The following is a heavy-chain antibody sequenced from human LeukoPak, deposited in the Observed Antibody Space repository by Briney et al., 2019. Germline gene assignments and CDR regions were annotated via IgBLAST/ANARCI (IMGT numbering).Heavy chain of an antibody. V-gene: IGHV4-34*01. CDR3: ARKGGGQLVNTRRWFDP. D-gene: IGHD6-13*01. CDR1: GGSFSGYY. CDR2: INHSGST. J-gene: IGHJ5*02. Sequence: SETLSLTCAVYGGSFSGYYWSWIRQPPGKSLEWIGEINHSGSTNYNPSLKSRVNISVDTSKNQLSLRLSSVTAADTAVYYCARKGGGQLVNTRRWFDPWGQGTLVTVSS.